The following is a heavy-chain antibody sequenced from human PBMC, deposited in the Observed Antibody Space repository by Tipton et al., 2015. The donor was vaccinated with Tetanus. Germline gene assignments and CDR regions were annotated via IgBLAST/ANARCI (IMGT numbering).Heavy chain of an antibody. V-gene: IGHV1-8*01. Sequence: QLVQSGPEVKKPGASVKVSCKASGYTFTSYDINWVRQATGQGLEWMGWMNPNSGNTGYAQKFQGRVTMTRNTSISTAYMELSSLRSEDTAVYSCARGPRPYYYDSSGYFAWGQGTLVTVSS. D-gene: IGHD3-22*01. J-gene: IGHJ4*02. CDR2: MNPNSGNT. CDR1: GYTFTSYD. CDR3: ARGPRPYYYDSSGYFA.